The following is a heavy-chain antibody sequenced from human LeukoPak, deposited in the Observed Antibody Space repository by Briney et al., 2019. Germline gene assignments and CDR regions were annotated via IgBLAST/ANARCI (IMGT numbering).Heavy chain of an antibody. Sequence: ASVKVSCKASGYIFTGYYMHWVRQAPGQGLEWMGWINPNSGGTNYAQKFQGRVTMTRDTSISTAYMELSRLRSDDTAVYYCARVSYYYDSSGYTYRGWYFDLWGRGTLVTVSS. D-gene: IGHD3-22*01. CDR3: ARVSYYYDSSGYTYRGWYFDL. CDR2: INPNSGGT. J-gene: IGHJ2*01. V-gene: IGHV1-2*02. CDR1: GYIFTGYY.